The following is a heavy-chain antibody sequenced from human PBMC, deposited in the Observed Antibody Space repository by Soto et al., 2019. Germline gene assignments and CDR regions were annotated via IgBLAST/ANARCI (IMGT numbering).Heavy chain of an antibody. J-gene: IGHJ4*02. CDR1: GGSISSSSYY. V-gene: IGHV4-39*01. CDR2: IYYSGST. Sequence: QLQLQESGPGLVKPSETLSLTCTVSGGSISSSSYYWGWIRQPPGKGLEWIGSIYYSGSTYYNPSLKSRVTISVDTSKNQFSLKLSSVTAADTAVYYCARQPPTFGGVIGHYYFDYWGQGTLVTVSS. D-gene: IGHD3-16*02. CDR3: ARQPPTFGGVIGHYYFDY.